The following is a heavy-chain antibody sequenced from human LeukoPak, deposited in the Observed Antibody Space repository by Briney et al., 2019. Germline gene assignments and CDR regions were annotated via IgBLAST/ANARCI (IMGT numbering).Heavy chain of an antibody. CDR2: IWYDGSNR. V-gene: IGHV3-33*01. J-gene: IGHJ4*02. CDR1: GFTFNKYN. Sequence: GGSLRLSCAASGFTFNKYNMHWVRQAPGKGLEWVAVIWYDGSNRYYADSVKGRFTISRDNSENTLHLQMHSLRVEDTAVYYCARPRDYYDTSGYPDYWGQGTLVTVSS. D-gene: IGHD3-22*01. CDR3: ARPRDYYDTSGYPDY.